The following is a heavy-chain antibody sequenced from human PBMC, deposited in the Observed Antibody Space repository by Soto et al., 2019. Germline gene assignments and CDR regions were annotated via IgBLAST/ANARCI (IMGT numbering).Heavy chain of an antibody. Sequence: SGPTLVNPTETLTLTCTVSGFSLTTGKMGVGWIRQPPGKALEWLAHIFSDNERSYSTSLQGRLTISKDASGSQVVLSMTNVDPVDTATYYCARMNVDSYQFYYAMDVWGQGTTVTVSS. CDR2: IFSDNER. V-gene: IGHV2-26*01. D-gene: IGHD4-17*01. J-gene: IGHJ6*02. CDR1: GFSLTTGKMG. CDR3: ARMNVDSYQFYYAMDV.